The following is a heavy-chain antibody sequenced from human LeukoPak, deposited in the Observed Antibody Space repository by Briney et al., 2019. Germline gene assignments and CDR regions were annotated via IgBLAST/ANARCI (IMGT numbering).Heavy chain of an antibody. CDR1: GFTFSSYA. Sequence: PGGSLRLSCAASGFTFSSYAVTWVRQAPGMGLEWVSTISGGGGSTYYADSVKGRFTISRDNSKNTLYLQMNNLRAEDTAVYYCAKDHRVGQLLLLPWGQGTLVTVSS. D-gene: IGHD2-15*01. CDR2: ISGGGGST. J-gene: IGHJ5*02. V-gene: IGHV3-23*01. CDR3: AKDHRVGQLLLLP.